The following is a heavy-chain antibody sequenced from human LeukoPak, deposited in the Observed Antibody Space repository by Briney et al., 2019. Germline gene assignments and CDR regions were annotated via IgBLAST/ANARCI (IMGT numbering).Heavy chain of an antibody. CDR3: ARANFLYCSSTTCLFDY. CDR2: INPNDGDT. J-gene: IGHJ4*02. V-gene: IGHV1-2*02. CDR1: GYTFTDYY. Sequence: ASVKVSCKASGYTFTDYYMHWVRQAPGQGFEWKGWINPNDGDTNYAQKFQGRVTMTRDTSISTAHMEVSRLRSDDTAVYYCARANFLYCSSTTCLFDYWGQGTLVTVSS. D-gene: IGHD2-2*01.